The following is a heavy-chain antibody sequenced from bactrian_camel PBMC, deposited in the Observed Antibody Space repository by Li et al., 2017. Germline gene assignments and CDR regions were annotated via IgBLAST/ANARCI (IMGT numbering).Heavy chain of an antibody. Sequence: HVQLVESGGGSVQSGGSLRLSCAASRYTANAICMGWFRQAPGQGRKAIAHLHTGNGRTDYADSVKGRFTISRDNLQMNSLKTEDTAVYYCALGSSSQSTMTARGQGTQVTV. CDR2: LHTGNGRT. CDR1: RYTANAIC. D-gene: IGHD6*01. V-gene: IGHV3S54*01. J-gene: IGHJ4*01.